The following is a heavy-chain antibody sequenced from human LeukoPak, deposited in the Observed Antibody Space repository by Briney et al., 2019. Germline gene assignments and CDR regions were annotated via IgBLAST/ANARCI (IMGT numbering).Heavy chain of an antibody. CDR2: ISGSGGST. V-gene: IGHV3-23*01. Sequence: LSGGSLRLSCAASGFTFSSYAMSWVRQAPGKGLEWVSAISGSGGSTYYADSVKGRFTISRDNSKNTLYLQMNSLRAEDTAVYYCAKGSNYGLHYFDYWGQGTLVTVSP. CDR1: GFTFSSYA. CDR3: AKGSNYGLHYFDY. D-gene: IGHD3-10*01. J-gene: IGHJ4*02.